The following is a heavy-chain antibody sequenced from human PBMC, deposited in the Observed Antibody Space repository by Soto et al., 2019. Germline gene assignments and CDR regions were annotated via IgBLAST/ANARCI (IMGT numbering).Heavy chain of an antibody. CDR1: GFTFSSYG. CDR2: IIYDGSTK. Sequence: QVQLVDSGGGVVQPGRSLRLSCAASGFTFSSYGMHWVRQAPGKGLEWVAVIIYDGSTKYYADSVKGRFTISRDNSKSTLYLQMNSLRAEDTAVYYCAKDRMGAGVRGYFDYWGQGTLVTVSS. V-gene: IGHV3-30*18. CDR3: AKDRMGAGVRGYFDY. D-gene: IGHD3-10*01. J-gene: IGHJ4*02.